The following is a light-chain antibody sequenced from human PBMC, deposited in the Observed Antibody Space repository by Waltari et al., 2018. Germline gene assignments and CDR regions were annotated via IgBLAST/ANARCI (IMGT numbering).Light chain of an antibody. J-gene: IGKJ5*01. CDR1: QRVSSY. CDR3: QQRSNWPPIT. CDR2: DAS. Sequence: DIVLTQSSATLSLSPGEIATLSCTAIQRVSSYLSCYHQNPGQAPRLLIYDASNRATGIPARFSGSGSGTDFTLTISSLEPEDFAVYYCQQRSNWPPITFGQGTRLEIK. V-gene: IGKV3-11*01.